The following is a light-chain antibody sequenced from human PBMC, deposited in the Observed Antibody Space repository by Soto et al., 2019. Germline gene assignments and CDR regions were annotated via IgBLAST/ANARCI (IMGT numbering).Light chain of an antibody. Sequence: QSVLTQPPSASGSPGQAVTISCTGTSSDVGAYGYVSWYQQHPGKAPKLIIYEVSTRPSGVPDRFSGSKSGNMASLTVSGLQAEDEADYYCTSYGGSNNVVFGGGTKLTVL. CDR2: EVS. J-gene: IGLJ2*01. V-gene: IGLV2-8*01. CDR1: SSDVGAYGY. CDR3: TSYGGSNNVV.